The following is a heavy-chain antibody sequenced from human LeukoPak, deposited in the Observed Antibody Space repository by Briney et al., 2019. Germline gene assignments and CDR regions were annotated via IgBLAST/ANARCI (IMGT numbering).Heavy chain of an antibody. CDR3: ARVPADSGSRVYCDYGGVY. D-gene: IGHD4-17*01. CDR1: GGTFSRYA. CDR2: IIPIFGTA. V-gene: IGHV1-69*05. Sequence: SVKVSCKASGGTFSRYAISWVRQAPGQGLEWMGGIIPIFGTANYAQMFQGRVTFTKDESTSTAYMERSRLRSEATAAYDCARVPADSGSRVYCDYGGVYWGQGTLVTVSS. J-gene: IGHJ4*02.